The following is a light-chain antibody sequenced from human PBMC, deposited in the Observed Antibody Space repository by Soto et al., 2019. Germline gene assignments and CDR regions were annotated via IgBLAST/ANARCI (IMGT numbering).Light chain of an antibody. V-gene: IGLV4-69*01. CDR3: QTWGTGILV. CDR1: SGHSSYA. CDR2: LNSDGSH. J-gene: IGLJ2*01. Sequence: QLVLTQSPSASASLGASVKLTCTLSSGHSSYAIAWHQQQPEKGPRYLMKLNSDGSHSKGDGIPDRFSGSSSGAERYLTITSLHSEEEADYYCQTWGTGILVFGGGTKLTVL.